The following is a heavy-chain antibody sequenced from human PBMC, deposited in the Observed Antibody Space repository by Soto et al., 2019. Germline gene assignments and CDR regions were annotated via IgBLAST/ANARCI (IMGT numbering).Heavy chain of an antibody. CDR2: IIPIVTTP. J-gene: IGHJ4*02. CDR1: GGTFSSYA. Sequence: QVRLVQSGAEVKKPGSSVKVSCEASGGTFSSYAVTWVRQAPGQGLEWMGGIIPIVTTPNYAQKFQGRLTISADKSTSTSYMELSSLRSDDTAVYFCASGASRWYPYFFDSWAQGTLVTVSS. CDR3: ASGASRWYPYFFDS. V-gene: IGHV1-69*06. D-gene: IGHD6-13*01.